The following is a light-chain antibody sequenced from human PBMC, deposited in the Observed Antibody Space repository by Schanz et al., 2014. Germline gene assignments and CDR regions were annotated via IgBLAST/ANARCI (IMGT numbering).Light chain of an antibody. CDR3: QQYGRSPWT. CDR1: QSVSSSH. Sequence: ETVLTQSPGTLSLSPGERATLSCRASQSVSSSHLAWYQQKPGQAPRLLIFDAFNRATGIPARFSGSGSGTDFTLTISRLEPEDFAVYYCQQYGRSPWTFGQGTKVEIK. CDR2: DAF. V-gene: IGKV3-20*01. J-gene: IGKJ1*01.